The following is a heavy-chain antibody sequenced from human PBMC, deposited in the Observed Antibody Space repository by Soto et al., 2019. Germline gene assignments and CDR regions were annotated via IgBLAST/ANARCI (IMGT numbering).Heavy chain of an antibody. J-gene: IGHJ6*02. CDR2: IYHSGST. Sequence: SETLSLTCAVSGYSISSGYYWGWIRQPPGKGLEWIGSIYHSGSTYYNPSLKSRVTISVDTSKNQFSLKLSSVTAADTAVYYCARDEAAMAAYYYYGMDVWGQGTTVTVS. CDR3: ARDEAAMAAYYYYGMDV. D-gene: IGHD5-18*01. CDR1: GYSISSGYY. V-gene: IGHV4-38-2*02.